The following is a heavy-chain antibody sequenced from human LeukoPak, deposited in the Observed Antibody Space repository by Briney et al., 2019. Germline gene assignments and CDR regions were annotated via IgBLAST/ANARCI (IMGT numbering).Heavy chain of an antibody. J-gene: IGHJ4*02. Sequence: SETLSLTCTVSGGSLSSYYWSWIRQPPGKGLEWIVYIYYSGSTNYTPSLKSRVTMSVDTSKNQFSLKLSSVTAADTAVYHCARQGSDCSGGSCYYYYFDYWGQGTLVTVSS. V-gene: IGHV4-59*08. CDR3: ARQGSDCSGGSCYYYYFDY. CDR1: GGSLSSYY. CDR2: IYYSGST. D-gene: IGHD2-15*01.